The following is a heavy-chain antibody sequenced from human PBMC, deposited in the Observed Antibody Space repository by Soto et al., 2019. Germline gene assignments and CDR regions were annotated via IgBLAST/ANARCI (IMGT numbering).Heavy chain of an antibody. CDR3: ARRGGGVVLAATSPFDY. CDR1: SGSITSANW. V-gene: IGHV4-4*02. CDR2: IYHSGST. J-gene: IGHJ4*02. Sequence: QVPLQESGPRLVRPSGTLSLTCTVSSGSITSANWWSWVRQPPGRGLEWIGEIYHSGSTNYNLSLKSRVTLSVDKSKNQCSRSLSSVTAADTAMYYCARRGGGVVLAATSPFDYWGQGTLVTVSS. D-gene: IGHD2-15*01.